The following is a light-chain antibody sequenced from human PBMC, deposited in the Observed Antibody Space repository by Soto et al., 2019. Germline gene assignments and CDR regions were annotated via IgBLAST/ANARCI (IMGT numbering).Light chain of an antibody. CDR3: QQDYNVPVT. Sequence: PGARVTLSCRASPCVRSSYLTWCHQKPGQAPRLLIYGACTRATSIPARFSGSGSGTDFTLTISSLQPEDFAVYYCQQDYNVPVTFGQGTKLEIK. V-gene: IGKV3D-7*01. J-gene: IGKJ2*01. CDR1: PCVRSSY. CDR2: GAC.